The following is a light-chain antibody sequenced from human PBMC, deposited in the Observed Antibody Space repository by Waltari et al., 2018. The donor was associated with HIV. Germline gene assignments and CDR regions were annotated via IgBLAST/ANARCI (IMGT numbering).Light chain of an antibody. CDR2: DAS. V-gene: IGKV3-11*01. CDR1: QSVTTY. CDR3: QARHNWPPLFT. Sequence: EIVLTQSPRTLSLSPGEGATLSCRASQSVTTYLAWYQQKPGQPPRLLIFDASNRATGIPARFSGSGSGTDFTLTISSLEPEDFAIYYCQARHNWPPLFTFGPGTKVDMK. J-gene: IGKJ3*01.